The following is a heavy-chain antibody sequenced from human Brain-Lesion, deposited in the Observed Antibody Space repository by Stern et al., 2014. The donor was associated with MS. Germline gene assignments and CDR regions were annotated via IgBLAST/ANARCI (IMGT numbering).Heavy chain of an antibody. V-gene: IGHV5-51*01. CDR2: IWPGDSDT. CDR1: GYRFTSNW. CDR3: ARRGDSSSSGFDY. J-gene: IGHJ4*02. Sequence: EVHLVDSRAEVKKPGESLKISCKGSGYRFTSNWIGWVRPLPGKGLEWMGIIWPGDSDTRYSPSFQGQVTISADKSISTAYLQWSSLQASDTAMYYCARRGDSSSSGFDYWGQGTLVIVSS. D-gene: IGHD6-6*01.